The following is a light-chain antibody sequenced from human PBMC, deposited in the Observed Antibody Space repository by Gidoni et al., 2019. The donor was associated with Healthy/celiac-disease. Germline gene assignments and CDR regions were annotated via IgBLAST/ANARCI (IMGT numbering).Light chain of an antibody. CDR3: QQRSNWPLFT. J-gene: IGKJ3*01. CDR2: DAS. V-gene: IGKV3-11*01. CDR1: QSVSSY. Sequence: ILLTQSPATLSLSPGERATLSCRASQSVSSYLAWYQQKPGQAPRLLIYDASNRATGIPARFSGSGPGTDFTLTISSLEPEDFAVYYCQQRSNWPLFTFGPGTKVDIK.